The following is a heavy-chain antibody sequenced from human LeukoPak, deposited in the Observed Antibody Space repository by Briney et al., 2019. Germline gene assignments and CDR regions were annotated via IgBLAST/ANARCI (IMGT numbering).Heavy chain of an antibody. D-gene: IGHD6-6*01. CDR2: IYSDDSDI. Sequence: HGESLKISCKGSGYSFTNYWIGWVRQIPGKGLEWMGIIYSDDSDIRYSPSLQGHVTISTDKSITTSSLHWSSLQASDTAIYYCARGIAGRGVHPYYFDYWGQGTLVTVSS. CDR3: ARGIAGRGVHPYYFDY. CDR1: GYSFTNYW. V-gene: IGHV5-51*01. J-gene: IGHJ4*02.